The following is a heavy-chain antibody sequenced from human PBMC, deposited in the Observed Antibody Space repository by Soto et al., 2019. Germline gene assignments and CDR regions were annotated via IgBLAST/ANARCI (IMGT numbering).Heavy chain of an antibody. Sequence: EVQLVESGGGLAQPGGSLRLSCAASGITVTNCFMTWVRQAPGKGLEWVSVISSAGGTYYADSVKGRFTISRDNYRNTLYLQMNTLRAEDTAVYYCARDELGGAYDFWHGGQGTLVTVSS. D-gene: IGHD3-3*01. CDR2: ISSAGGT. CDR1: GITVTNCF. CDR3: ARDELGGAYDFWH. V-gene: IGHV3-66*01. J-gene: IGHJ4*02.